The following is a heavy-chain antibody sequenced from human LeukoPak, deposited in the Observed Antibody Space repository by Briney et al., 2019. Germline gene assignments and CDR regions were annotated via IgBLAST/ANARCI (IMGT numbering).Heavy chain of an antibody. D-gene: IGHD3-9*01. V-gene: IGHV4-38-2*02. CDR1: GYSISSGYY. CDR2: IYHSGST. CDR3: ARYILTAYYFDY. Sequence: SETLSLTCTVSGYSISSGYYWGWIRQPPGKGLEWIGSIYHSGSTYYNPSLKSRVTISVDTSKNQFSLKLSSVTAADTAVYYCARYILTAYYFDYWGQGTLVTVSS. J-gene: IGHJ4*02.